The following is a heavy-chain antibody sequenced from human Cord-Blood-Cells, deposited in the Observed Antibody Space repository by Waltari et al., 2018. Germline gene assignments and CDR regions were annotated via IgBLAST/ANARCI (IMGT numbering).Heavy chain of an antibody. CDR1: GGTVSSYA. CDR2: IMPIFGTA. V-gene: IGHV1-69*06. Sequence: QVQLVQSGAEVKKPGSSVKVSCKASGGTVSSYAIRWVRQAPGQGLEWMGGIMPIFGTAKYAQKFQGRVTITADKSTSTAYMELSSLRSEDTAVYYCASTMGTVTNWFDPWGQGTLVTVSS. J-gene: IGHJ5*02. D-gene: IGHD4-17*01. CDR3: ASTMGTVTNWFDP.